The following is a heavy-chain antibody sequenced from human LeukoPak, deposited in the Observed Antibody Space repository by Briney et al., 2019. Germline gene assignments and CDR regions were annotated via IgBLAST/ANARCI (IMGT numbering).Heavy chain of an antibody. CDR2: ILPIFDTG. Sequence: SVKVSCKASGGTFSNYAISWVRQAPGQGLEWMGGILPIFDTGNYAQKLQGRVTMTTDTSTSTAYMELRSLRSDDTAVYYCARFQVYYYYMDVWGKGTTVTISS. CDR1: GGTFSNYA. CDR3: ARFQVYYYYMDV. V-gene: IGHV1-69*05. J-gene: IGHJ6*03.